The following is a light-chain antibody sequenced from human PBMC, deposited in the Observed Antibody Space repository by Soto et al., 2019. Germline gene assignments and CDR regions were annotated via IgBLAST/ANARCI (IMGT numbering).Light chain of an antibody. Sequence: DIVMTQSPDSLAVSLGERATINCKSRQSVLYSPNNKNYLAWYQQKPGQPPKGVIRWASTRESGVPDRFSGSGSGTDFTLTISSLQAEDVAVYYCQQYLTTPRTFGQGTKVEIK. CDR3: QQYLTTPRT. CDR1: QSVLYSPNNKNY. CDR2: WAS. V-gene: IGKV4-1*01. J-gene: IGKJ1*01.